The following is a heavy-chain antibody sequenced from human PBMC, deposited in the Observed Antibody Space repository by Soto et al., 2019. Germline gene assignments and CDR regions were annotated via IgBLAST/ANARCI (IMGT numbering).Heavy chain of an antibody. CDR1: GYTFTSYG. CDR3: ARVEEKLYSSGQYFQH. D-gene: IGHD6-19*01. J-gene: IGHJ1*01. CDR2: ISAYNGNT. Sequence: QVQLVQSGAEVKKPGASVKVSCKASGYTFTSYGISWVRQAPGQGLEGMGWISAYNGNTNYAQKLQDRVTMTTDTSTSTADMELRSLRSDDTAVYYCARVEEKLYSSGQYFQHWGQGTLVTVSS. V-gene: IGHV1-18*01.